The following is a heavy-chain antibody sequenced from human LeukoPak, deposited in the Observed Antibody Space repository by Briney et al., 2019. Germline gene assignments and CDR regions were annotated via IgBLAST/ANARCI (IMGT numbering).Heavy chain of an antibody. Sequence: AGGSLRLSCAASGFTFNDYAMRWVRQAPGKGLEWVSGITWNSGSVGYADSVKGRFTISRDNAKNSLYLQMNSLRAEDTAVYYCAELGITMIGGVWGKGTTVTISS. J-gene: IGHJ6*04. CDR3: AELGITMIGGV. CDR2: ITWNSGSV. CDR1: GFTFNDYA. V-gene: IGHV3-9*01. D-gene: IGHD3-10*02.